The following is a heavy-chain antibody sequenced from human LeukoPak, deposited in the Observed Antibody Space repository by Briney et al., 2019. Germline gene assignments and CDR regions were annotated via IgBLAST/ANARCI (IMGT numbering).Heavy chain of an antibody. J-gene: IGHJ3*02. V-gene: IGHV4-39*07. CDR3: TKSDGYGLIRI. CDR1: GDSIIGYY. CDR2: IYYTGNT. D-gene: IGHD3-10*01. Sequence: SETLSLTCSVSGDSIIGYYWGWIRQPPGKGLEWIGNIYYTGNTYYISSLKSRVTISLDTSKNQFSLKVISMTAADTAAYYCTKSDGYGLIRICGRGTMVTVSS.